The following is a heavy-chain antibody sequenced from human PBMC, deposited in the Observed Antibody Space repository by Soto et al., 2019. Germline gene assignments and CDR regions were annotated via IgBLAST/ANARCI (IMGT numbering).Heavy chain of an antibody. Sequence: XETLPLTCTVYGGSISSYYWSWIRQPPGRGLEWIGYIYYSGSTNYNPSLKSRVTISVDTSKNQFSLKLSSVTAADTAVYYCARGGSVVVVPAATYGMDVWGQGTTVTVSS. D-gene: IGHD2-2*01. J-gene: IGHJ6*02. CDR1: GGSISSYY. V-gene: IGHV4-59*13. CDR2: IYYSGST. CDR3: ARGGSVVVVPAATYGMDV.